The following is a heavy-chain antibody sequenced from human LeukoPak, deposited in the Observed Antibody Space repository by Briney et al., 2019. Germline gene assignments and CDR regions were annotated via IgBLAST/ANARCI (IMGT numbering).Heavy chain of an antibody. CDR2: IYYSGST. V-gene: IGHV4-30-4*01. J-gene: IGHJ4*02. CDR1: GGSISSGDYY. Sequence: SETLSLTCTVSGGSISSGDYYWRWIRQPPGKGLEWIGYIYYSGSTYYNPSLKSRVTISVDTSKNQFSLKLSSVTAADTAVYYCARSSWYTEIDYWGQGTLVTVS. CDR3: ARSSWYTEIDY. D-gene: IGHD6-13*01.